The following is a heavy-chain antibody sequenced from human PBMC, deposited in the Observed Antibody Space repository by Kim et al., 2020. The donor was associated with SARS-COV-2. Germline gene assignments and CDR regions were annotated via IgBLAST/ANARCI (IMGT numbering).Heavy chain of an antibody. V-gene: IGHV3-21*01. J-gene: IGHJ4*02. Sequence: GGSLRLSCAASGFTFSSYSMNWVRQAPGKGLEWVSSISSSSSYIYYADSVKGRFTISRDNAKNSLYLQMNSLRAEDTAVYYCAREAASVDYGDYVYYFDYWGQGTLVTVSS. CDR3: AREAASVDYGDYVYYFDY. CDR1: GFTFSSYS. CDR2: ISSSSSYI. D-gene: IGHD4-17*01.